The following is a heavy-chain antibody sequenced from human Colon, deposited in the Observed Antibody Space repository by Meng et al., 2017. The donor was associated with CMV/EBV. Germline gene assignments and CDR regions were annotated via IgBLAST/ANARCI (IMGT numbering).Heavy chain of an antibody. J-gene: IGHJ6*02. CDR2: IKQDGSEK. D-gene: IGHD1-26*01. V-gene: IGHV3-7*01. Sequence: GGSLRLSCAASGFSFNMYWMSWVRQAPGKGLEWVANIKQDGSEKHYVASVEGRFTISRDNAKNSLYLQMDSLRADDTAVYYCARDQEWELLQANYGMDVWGQGTTVTVSS. CDR3: ARDQEWELLQANYGMDV. CDR1: GFSFNMYW.